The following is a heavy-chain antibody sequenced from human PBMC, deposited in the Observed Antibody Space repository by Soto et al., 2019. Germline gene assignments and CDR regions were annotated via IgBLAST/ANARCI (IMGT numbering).Heavy chain of an antibody. Sequence: PSETLSLTCTVSCGSVSSGSYYWSWIRQPPGKGLEWIGYIYYSGSTNYNPSLKSRVTISVDTSKNQFSLKLSSVTAADTAVYYCARDQGPYSGYDFWGQGTLVTVSS. CDR2: IYYSGST. J-gene: IGHJ4*02. V-gene: IGHV4-61*01. CDR3: ARDQGPYSGYDF. D-gene: IGHD5-12*01. CDR1: CGSVSSGSYY.